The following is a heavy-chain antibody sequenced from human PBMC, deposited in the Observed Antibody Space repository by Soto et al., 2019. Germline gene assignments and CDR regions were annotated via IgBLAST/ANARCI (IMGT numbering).Heavy chain of an antibody. CDR2: IRSKAYGGTT. D-gene: IGHD3-22*01. J-gene: IGHJ4*02. V-gene: IGHV3-49*04. CDR3: TRAVEGYYDSSGYYYIDY. Sequence: PGGSLRLSCTASGFTFGDYAMSWVRQAPGKGLEWVGFIRSKAYGGTTEYAASVKGRFTISREDSKSIAYLQMNSLKPEDTIVYYCTRAVEGYYDSSGYYYIDYWGQGTLVTVSS. CDR1: GFTFGDYA.